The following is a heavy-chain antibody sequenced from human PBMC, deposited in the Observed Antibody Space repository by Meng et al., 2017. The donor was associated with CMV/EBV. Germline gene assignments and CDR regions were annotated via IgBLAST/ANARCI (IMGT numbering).Heavy chain of an antibody. CDR1: GGSISSYY. CDR3: ARDLMNCSSTSCANWFDP. D-gene: IGHD2-2*01. V-gene: IGHV4-4*07. Sequence: VRAQASGPGPVKPSETLSLPCTVSGGSISSYYWSWIRQPAGKGLEWIGRIYTSGSTNYNPSLKSRVTMSVDTSKNQFSLKLSSVTAADTAVYYCARDLMNCSSTSCANWFDPWGQGTLVTVSS. J-gene: IGHJ5*02. CDR2: IYTSGST.